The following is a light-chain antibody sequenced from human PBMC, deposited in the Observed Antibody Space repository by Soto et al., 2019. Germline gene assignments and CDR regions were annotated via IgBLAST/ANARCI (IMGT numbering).Light chain of an antibody. Sequence: QSVLTQPASVSGSPGQSITISCTGTSSDVGGYNYVSWYQQHPGKAPKLIIYEVSNRPAGVSNRFSGSKSGDPASLTISGLHAEDEAAYFCSSYTSSNTLYVFGTGNKVTV. CDR1: SSDVGGYNY. J-gene: IGLJ1*01. CDR3: SSYTSSNTLYV. CDR2: EVS. V-gene: IGLV2-14*01.